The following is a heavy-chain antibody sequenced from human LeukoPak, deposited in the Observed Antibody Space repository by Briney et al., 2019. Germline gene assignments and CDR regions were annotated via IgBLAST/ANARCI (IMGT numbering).Heavy chain of an antibody. J-gene: IGHJ3*02. V-gene: IGHV3-7*01. D-gene: IGHD3-22*01. Sequence: GGSLRLSCAASGFTFSSYWMSWVRQAPGKGLEWVANIRQDESEKYYVDSVKGRFTISRDNAKNSLYLQMNSLRAEDTAVYYCARDGDYYDSSGYWSNAFDIWGQGTMVTVSS. CDR2: IRQDESEK. CDR1: GFTFSSYW. CDR3: ARDGDYYDSSGYWSNAFDI.